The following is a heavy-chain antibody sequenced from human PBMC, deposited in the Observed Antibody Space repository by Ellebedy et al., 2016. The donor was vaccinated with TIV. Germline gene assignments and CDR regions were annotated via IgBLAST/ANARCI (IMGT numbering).Heavy chain of an antibody. J-gene: IGHJ4*02. CDR2: IFYSGST. CDR3: ARLVARDYFDY. CDR1: GVSISSYY. V-gene: IGHV4-59*08. D-gene: IGHD2-15*01. Sequence: MPSETLSLTCTVSGVSISSYYLNWIRQPPGKGLEWLGYIFYSGSTNYNPSLKSRVTISLDTSKNQFSLKLSPVTAADTAVYYCARLVARDYFDYWGQGTLVTVSS.